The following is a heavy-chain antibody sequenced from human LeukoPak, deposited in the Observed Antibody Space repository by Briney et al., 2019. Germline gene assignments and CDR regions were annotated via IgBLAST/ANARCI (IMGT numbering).Heavy chain of an antibody. J-gene: IGHJ5*02. CDR1: GYSFTSYW. Sequence: GESLKISCKGSGYSFTSYWIGWVRQMPGKGLEWMGIIYPGDSDTRYSPSFQGRVTISADKSISTAYLQWSSLKASDTAMYYCARLSGSGSYYTVYNWFDPWGQGTLVTVSS. CDR3: ARLSGSGSYYTVYNWFDP. D-gene: IGHD3-10*01. CDR2: IYPGDSDT. V-gene: IGHV5-51*01.